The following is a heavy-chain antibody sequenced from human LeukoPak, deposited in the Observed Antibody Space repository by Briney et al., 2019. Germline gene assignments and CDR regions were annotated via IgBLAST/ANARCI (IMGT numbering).Heavy chain of an antibody. D-gene: IGHD1-20*01. CDR1: GFTFSSYS. Sequence: PGGSLRLSCAASGFTFSSYSMNWVRQAPGKGLEWVSSISSSSSYIYYADSVKGRFTISRDNAKNSLYLQMNSLRAEDTAVYYCARGNLYNWNGFDLWGRGTLVTVSS. CDR2: ISSSSSYI. J-gene: IGHJ2*01. V-gene: IGHV3-21*01. CDR3: ARGNLYNWNGFDL.